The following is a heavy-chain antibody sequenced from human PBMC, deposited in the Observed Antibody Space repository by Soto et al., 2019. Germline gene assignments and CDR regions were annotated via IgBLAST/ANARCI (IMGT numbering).Heavy chain of an antibody. CDR1: XFTFSSYA. Sequence: GGSLRLSCAASXFTFSSYAMSWIRQAPGKGLEWVSAISGSGGSTYYADSVKGRFTISRDNSKNTLYLQMNSLRAEDTAVYYCAKDGAVYDLWSGYYDYYYYMDVWGKGTTVTVSS. J-gene: IGHJ6*03. D-gene: IGHD3-3*01. CDR3: AKDGAVYDLWSGYYDYYYYMDV. CDR2: ISGSGGST. V-gene: IGHV3-23*01.